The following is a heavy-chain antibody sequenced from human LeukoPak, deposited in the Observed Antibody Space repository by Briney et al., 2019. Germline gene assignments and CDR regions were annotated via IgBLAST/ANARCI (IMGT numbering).Heavy chain of an antibody. Sequence: PGGSLRLSCAASGFTSSTYWIHWVRQAPGKGLMWVSRINSDGSSTSHADSVKGRFTISRDNAKNTVYLHMNSLKVEDTAVYYCARSYYGDYEDFWGQGTLVAVSS. D-gene: IGHD4-17*01. J-gene: IGHJ4*02. CDR2: INSDGSST. CDR1: GFTSSTYW. CDR3: ARSYYGDYEDF. V-gene: IGHV3-74*01.